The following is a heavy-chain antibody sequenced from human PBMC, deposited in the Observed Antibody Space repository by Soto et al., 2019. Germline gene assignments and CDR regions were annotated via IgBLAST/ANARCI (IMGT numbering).Heavy chain of an antibody. Sequence: SETLSLTCAVSGGSISSGGYSWSWIRQPPGKGPEWIGYIYHSGSTYYNPSLKSRVTISVDRSKNQFSLKLSSVTAADTAVYYCAREVRDIVLKKRNWFDPWGQGTLVTVSS. CDR3: AREVRDIVLKKRNWFDP. CDR1: GGSISSGGYS. V-gene: IGHV4-30-2*01. D-gene: IGHD2-8*01. J-gene: IGHJ5*02. CDR2: IYHSGST.